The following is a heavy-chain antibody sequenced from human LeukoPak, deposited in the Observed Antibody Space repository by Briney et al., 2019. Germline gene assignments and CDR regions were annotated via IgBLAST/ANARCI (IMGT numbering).Heavy chain of an antibody. CDR2: ISAYNGNT. CDR3: ARGKDYDFSSGMDV. V-gene: IGHV1-18*01. Sequence: ASAKVSCKASGYTFTSYGISWVRQAPGQGLEWMGWISAYNGNTNYAQKLQGRVTMTTDTSTSTAYMELRSLRSDDTAVYYCARGKDYDFSSGMDVWGQGTTVTVSS. CDR1: GYTFTSYG. D-gene: IGHD3-3*01. J-gene: IGHJ6*02.